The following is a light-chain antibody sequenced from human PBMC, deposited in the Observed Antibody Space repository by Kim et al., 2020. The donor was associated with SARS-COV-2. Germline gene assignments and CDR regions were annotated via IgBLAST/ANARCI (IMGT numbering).Light chain of an antibody. V-gene: IGLV1-40*01. Sequence: QSVLTQPPSLSGAPGQRVTISCTGSSSNIGAGYDVHWYQQLPGTAPKLLIYGNSNRPSGVPDRFSGSKSGTSASLAITGLQAEDEADYYCQSYDSSLSAFVVFGGGTQLTVL. CDR3: QSYDSSLSAFVV. CDR1: SSNIGAGYD. J-gene: IGLJ2*01. CDR2: GNS.